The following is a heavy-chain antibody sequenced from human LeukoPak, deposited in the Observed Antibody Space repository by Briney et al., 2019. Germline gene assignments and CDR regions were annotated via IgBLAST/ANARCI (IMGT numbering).Heavy chain of an antibody. J-gene: IGHJ4*02. CDR3: ARSSPAIGVGL. V-gene: IGHV3-7*03. CDR1: GFTFSNYW. D-gene: IGHD3-3*01. CDR2: IQEDGSGK. Sequence: GGSLRLSCAASGFTFSNYWISWVRQAAGKGLEWVANIQEDGSGKYYVDSVRGRFTISRDNAKNSLYLQMSSLRVKDTAVYYCARSSPAIGVGLWGQGTLVTVSS.